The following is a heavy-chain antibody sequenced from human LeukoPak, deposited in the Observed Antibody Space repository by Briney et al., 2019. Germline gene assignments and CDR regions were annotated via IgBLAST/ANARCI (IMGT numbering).Heavy chain of an antibody. CDR2: MNPDSGDT. D-gene: IGHD3-3*01. J-gene: IGHJ5*02. Sequence: GASVKVSCKASGYTFSKYDITWVRQATGQGLEWTGWMNPDSGDTGYAQKFQGRVTMTRNTSISTAYMELSSLRSEDTAVYYCAREGTYYDFWSGYNGHWFDPWGQGTLVTVSS. CDR3: AREGTYYDFWSGYNGHWFDP. V-gene: IGHV1-8*01. CDR1: GYTFSKYD.